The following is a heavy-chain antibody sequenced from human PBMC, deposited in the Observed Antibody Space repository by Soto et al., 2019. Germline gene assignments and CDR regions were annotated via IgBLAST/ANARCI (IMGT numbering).Heavy chain of an antibody. J-gene: IGHJ4*02. V-gene: IGHV3-21*02. D-gene: IGHD3-10*01. CDR1: GFTFSSKS. Sequence: EVQLVESGGGLVKPGGSLRLSCAVSGFTFSSKSMSWVRQAPGKGLEWVSSISSSSSFIYYAASLKGRFTISRDNAKNLLDLQMSSLRAEDTDIYYCARADHAVIIPATVASGGQGTLVTVSS. CDR2: ISSSSSFI. CDR3: ARADHAVIIPATVAS.